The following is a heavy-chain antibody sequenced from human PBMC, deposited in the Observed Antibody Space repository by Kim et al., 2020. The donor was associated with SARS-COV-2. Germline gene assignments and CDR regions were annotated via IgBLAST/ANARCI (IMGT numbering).Heavy chain of an antibody. CDR1: GGPFISTSHF. J-gene: IGHJ4*02. V-gene: IGHV4-39*01. CDR2: LYHHTGSS. Sequence: SETLSLTCTVSGGPFISTSHFWVWIRQPPGRGLEWMGSLYHHTGSSYENPSLKGRVTISADTPKNQVFLNFTSVTASDTAVYYCARLVGGFRGGFGFYFDSWGQGTPVTVSS. CDR3: ARLVGGFRGGFGFYFDS. D-gene: IGHD2-8*02.